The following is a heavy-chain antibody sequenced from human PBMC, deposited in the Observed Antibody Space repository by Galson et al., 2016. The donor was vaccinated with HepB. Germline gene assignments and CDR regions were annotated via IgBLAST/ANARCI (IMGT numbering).Heavy chain of an antibody. CDR1: GLSFNDYW. Sequence: SLRLSCAASGLSFNDYWLGWVRQGPGKGLEWVANIEKDGSEKTYVDSVKGRFSISRDNAKNSLYLQMNSLRVEDTAVYYCASNYDFWNGDYWGQGALVTVSS. CDR2: IEKDGSEK. J-gene: IGHJ4*02. D-gene: IGHD3-3*01. V-gene: IGHV3-7*03. CDR3: ASNYDFWNGDY.